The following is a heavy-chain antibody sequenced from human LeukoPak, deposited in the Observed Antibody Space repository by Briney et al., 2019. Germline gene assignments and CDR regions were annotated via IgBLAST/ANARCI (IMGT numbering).Heavy chain of an antibody. CDR3: AKVGGSGSYFDY. V-gene: IGHV3-23*01. Sequence: GGSLRLSCAASGFTFSSYAMSWVRQAPGKGLEWVSAISGSGGSTYYADSVKGRFTISRDNSENTLYLQMNSLRAEDTAVYYCAKVGGSGSYFDYWGQGTLVTVSS. CDR2: ISGSGGST. D-gene: IGHD3-10*01. J-gene: IGHJ4*02. CDR1: GFTFSSYA.